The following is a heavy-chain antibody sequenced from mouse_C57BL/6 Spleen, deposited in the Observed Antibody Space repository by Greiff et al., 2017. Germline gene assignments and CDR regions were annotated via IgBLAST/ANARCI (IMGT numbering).Heavy chain of an antibody. J-gene: IGHJ3*01. V-gene: IGHV5-9*01. CDR1: GFTFSSYT. Sequence: EVQRVESGGGLVKPGGSLKLSCAASGFTFSSYTMSWVRQTPEKRLEWVATISGGGGNTYYPDSVKGRFTISRDNAKNTLYLQMSSLRSEDTALYYCARRSSGYPGFAYWGQGTLVTVSA. CDR2: ISGGGGNT. D-gene: IGHD3-2*02. CDR3: ARRSSGYPGFAY.